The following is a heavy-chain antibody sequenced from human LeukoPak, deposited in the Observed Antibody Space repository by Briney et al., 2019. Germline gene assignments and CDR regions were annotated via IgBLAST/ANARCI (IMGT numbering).Heavy chain of an antibody. Sequence: ASVKVSCKASSYTFTSYGIRWVRQAPGQGLEWMGWISAYNGNTNYAQKLQGRVTMTTDTSTSTAYMELRSLRSDDTAVYYCAGNTCSGGSCYSDYWGQGTLVTVSS. V-gene: IGHV1-18*01. J-gene: IGHJ4*02. CDR3: AGNTCSGGSCYSDY. D-gene: IGHD2-15*01. CDR1: SYTFTSYG. CDR2: ISAYNGNT.